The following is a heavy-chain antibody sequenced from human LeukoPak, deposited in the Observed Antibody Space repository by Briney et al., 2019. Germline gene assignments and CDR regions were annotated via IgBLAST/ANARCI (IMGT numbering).Heavy chain of an antibody. CDR3: ARGALGAAGRLDY. V-gene: IGHV3-23*01. CDR1: GFTFSSYV. D-gene: IGHD6-13*01. Sequence: PGGSLRLSCAASGFTFSSYVMNWVRQAPGKGLEWVSVISGGGGSTYYADSVKGRFTISRDNSKNTLYLQLNSLRVEDTAVYYCARGALGAAGRLDYWGQGTLVTVSS. J-gene: IGHJ4*02. CDR2: ISGGGGST.